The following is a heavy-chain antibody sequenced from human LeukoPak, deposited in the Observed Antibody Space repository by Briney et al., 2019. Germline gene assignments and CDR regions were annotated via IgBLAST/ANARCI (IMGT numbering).Heavy chain of an antibody. CDR1: GYTFTSYG. CDR2: ISAYNGNT. V-gene: IGHV1-18*01. Sequence: ASVKVSCKASGYTFTSYGISWVRQAPGQGLEWMGWISAYNGNTNYAQKLQGRVTMTTDTSTSTAYMELRSLRSDDTAVYYCARVGRTASSAYYYYMDVWGKGTTVTVSS. D-gene: IGHD6-6*01. CDR3: ARVGRTASSAYYYYMDV. J-gene: IGHJ6*03.